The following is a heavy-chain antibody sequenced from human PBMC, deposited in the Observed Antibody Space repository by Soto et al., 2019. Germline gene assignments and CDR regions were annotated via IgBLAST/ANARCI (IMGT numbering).Heavy chain of an antibody. V-gene: IGHV1-69*12. J-gene: IGHJ6*02. CDR2: IIPIFGTA. CDR3: AKTPENYYYGMVV. Sequence: QVQLVQSGAEVKKPGSSVKVSCKASGGTFSSYAISWVRQAPGQGLEWMGGIIPIFGTADYAQKFQGRVTITADESTSTADVELSSLRSEDTAVYYCAKTPENYYYGMVVWGQGTTVTVAS. CDR1: GGTFSSYA.